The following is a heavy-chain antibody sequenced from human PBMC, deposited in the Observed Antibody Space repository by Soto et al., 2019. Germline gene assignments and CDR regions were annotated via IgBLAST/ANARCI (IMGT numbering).Heavy chain of an antibody. Sequence: QVHLVQSVAELKKPGSSVKVSCNTSGGSFNNYAVSWVRQAPGQGRECMGGIIPNFDTPNYAQKFQDIVTIIADESTSTVYMELRSLRSNDTAVYYCAVAMVREILIFESSGMHVWGQGTTVIVSS. V-gene: IGHV1-69*01. CDR1: GGSFNNYA. CDR3: AVAMVREILIFESSGMHV. J-gene: IGHJ6*02. CDR2: IIPNFDTP. D-gene: IGHD3-10*01.